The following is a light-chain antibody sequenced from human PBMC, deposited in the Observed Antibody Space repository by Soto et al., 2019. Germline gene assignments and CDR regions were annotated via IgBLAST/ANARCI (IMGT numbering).Light chain of an antibody. CDR1: QSISGY. CDR3: QQRASWPLT. Sequence: EIVLTQSPATLSLSPGERATLSCRASQSISGYLAWYQHRPGRAPRLLIYDASNGATGIPDRFSGRGSGTDFTLTISSLEPEDFAVYYCQQRASWPLTFGGGTALE. J-gene: IGKJ4*01. V-gene: IGKV3-11*01. CDR2: DAS.